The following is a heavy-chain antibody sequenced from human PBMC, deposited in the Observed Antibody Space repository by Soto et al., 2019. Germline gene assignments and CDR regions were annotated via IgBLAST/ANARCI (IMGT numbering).Heavy chain of an antibody. J-gene: IGHJ6*03. D-gene: IGHD6-19*01. Sequence: SETLSLTCTVSGGSISSYYWSWIRQPPGKGLEWIGYIYYSGSTNYNPSLKSRVTISVDTSKNQFSLKLSSVTAADTAVYYCARQSAAGKCGYYDYMDVWGKGTTVTGSS. CDR2: IYYSGST. V-gene: IGHV4-59*08. CDR1: GGSISSYY. CDR3: ARQSAAGKCGYYDYMDV.